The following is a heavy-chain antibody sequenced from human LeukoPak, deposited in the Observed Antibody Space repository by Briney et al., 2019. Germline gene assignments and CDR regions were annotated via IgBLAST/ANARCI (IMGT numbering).Heavy chain of an antibody. V-gene: IGHV1-8*03. CDR2: MNPNSGNT. CDR1: GYTSTNYD. J-gene: IGHJ4*02. CDR3: AREGFDY. Sequence: ASVKVSCKASGYTSTNYDINWVRQATGQGLEWMGYMNPNSGNTGYAQKFQGRVTITKSTSISTAYMELSSLRSEDTAVYYCAREGFDYWGQGTLVTVSS.